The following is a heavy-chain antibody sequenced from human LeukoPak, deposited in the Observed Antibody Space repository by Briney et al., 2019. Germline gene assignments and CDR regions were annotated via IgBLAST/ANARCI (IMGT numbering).Heavy chain of an antibody. CDR1: EFSVGSNY. CDR2: ISSSSSYI. Sequence: GGSMRLSCAASEFSVGSNYMTWVRQAPGKGLEWVSSISSSSSYIYYADSVKGRFTISRDNAKNSLYLQMNSLRVEDTAVYYCARAYSERYGLGYYYMDLWGKGTTVTVSS. J-gene: IGHJ6*03. V-gene: IGHV3-21*01. D-gene: IGHD1-26*01. CDR3: ARAYSERYGLGYYYMDL.